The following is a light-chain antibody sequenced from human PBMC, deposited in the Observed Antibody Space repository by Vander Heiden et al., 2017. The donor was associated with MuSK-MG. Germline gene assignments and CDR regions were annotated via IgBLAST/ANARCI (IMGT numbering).Light chain of an antibody. CDR3: QQYGSSPFT. CDR2: GAS. J-gene: IGKJ3*01. V-gene: IGKV3-20*01. Sequence: ELVLTQSPGTLSLSPGERATLSCRASQSVSSSYLAWYQQKPGQAPRLLIDGASSRATGIPDRFSGSGSGTDFTLTISRLEPEDFAVYYCQQYGSSPFTFGPGTKVDIK. CDR1: QSVSSSY.